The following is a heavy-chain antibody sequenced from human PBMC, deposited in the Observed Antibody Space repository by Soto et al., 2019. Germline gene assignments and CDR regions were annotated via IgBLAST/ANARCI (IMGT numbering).Heavy chain of an antibody. D-gene: IGHD2-15*01. Sequence: PSETLSLTCTVSGGSISSGGYYWSWIRQHPGKGLEWIGYIYYSGSTYYNPSLKSRVTISVDTSKNQFSLKLSSVTAADTAVYYCARAEVTYCSGGSCEGRAFDIWGQGTMVTVSS. CDR1: GGSISSGGYY. V-gene: IGHV4-31*03. CDR2: IYYSGST. CDR3: ARAEVTYCSGGSCEGRAFDI. J-gene: IGHJ3*02.